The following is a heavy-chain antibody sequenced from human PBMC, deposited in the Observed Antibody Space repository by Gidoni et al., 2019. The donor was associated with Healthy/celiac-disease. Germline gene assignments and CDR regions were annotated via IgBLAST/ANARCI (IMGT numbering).Heavy chain of an antibody. J-gene: IGHJ4*02. Sequence: QVQLQQWGAGLLKPSEALSLTCAVYGGSFSGYYWRWIRQPPGKGLEWIGEINHSGSTNYNPSLKSRVTISVDTSKNQFSLKLSSVTAADTAVYYCARGAVTYGGNSGYDYWGQGTLVTVSS. CDR3: ARGAVTYGGNSGYDY. D-gene: IGHD4-17*01. CDR1: GGSFSGYY. CDR2: INHSGST. V-gene: IGHV4-34*01.